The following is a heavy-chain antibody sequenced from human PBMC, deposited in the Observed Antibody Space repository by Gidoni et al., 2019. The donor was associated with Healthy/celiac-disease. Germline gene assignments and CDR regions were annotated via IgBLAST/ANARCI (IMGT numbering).Heavy chain of an antibody. CDR1: VFTFGDYA. CDR2: IRSKAYGGTT. J-gene: IGHJ4*02. CDR3: TRSQGIAVAAIDY. Sequence: EVQLVESGGGLVQPGRSLSLSCPASVFTFGDYAMSWFRQAPGKGLEWVGFIRSKAYGGTTEYAASVKGRFTISRDDSKSIAYLQMNSLKTEDTAVYYCTRSQGIAVAAIDYWGQGTLVTVSS. D-gene: IGHD6-19*01. V-gene: IGHV3-49*03.